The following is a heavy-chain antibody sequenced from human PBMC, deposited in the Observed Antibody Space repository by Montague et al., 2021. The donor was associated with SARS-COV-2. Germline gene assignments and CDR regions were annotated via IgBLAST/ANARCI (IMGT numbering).Heavy chain of an antibody. Sequence: SETLSLTCAVYGGSFTGYYWTWIRQPPGKGLEWIGEINHSGSSNYNPSLESRVTMSVDTSKNQFSLRLNSVSAADTAVYYCARAQVTIFGVLIMLPAAVAVDVWGQGITVTVSS. V-gene: IGHV4-34*01. J-gene: IGHJ3*01. CDR3: ARAQVTIFGVLIMLPAAVAVDV. CDR2: INHSGSS. CDR1: GGSFTGYY. D-gene: IGHD3-3*01.